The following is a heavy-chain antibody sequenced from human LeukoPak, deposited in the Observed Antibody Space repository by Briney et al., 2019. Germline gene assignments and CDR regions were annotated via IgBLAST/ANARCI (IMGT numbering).Heavy chain of an antibody. Sequence: GASLKVSCKASRYTFTGYYMHWVRQAPGHGREWMGWINTNSGGTNSAQKLQGRVTMTRDTSIRTGYMELSRLRSDDTAVYDCARDPQYCSGGSCYLSRHDAFDIWGQGTMVTVS. CDR3: ARDPQYCSGGSCYLSRHDAFDI. V-gene: IGHV1-2*02. D-gene: IGHD2-15*01. CDR1: RYTFTGYY. CDR2: INTNSGGT. J-gene: IGHJ3*02.